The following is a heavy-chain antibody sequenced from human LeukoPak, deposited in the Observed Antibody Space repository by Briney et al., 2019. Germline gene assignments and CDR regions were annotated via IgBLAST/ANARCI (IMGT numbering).Heavy chain of an antibody. CDR3: AKANRYCSGGSCSVVYFDY. CDR1: GFTFDDYA. V-gene: IGHV3-9*01. Sequence: PGGSLRLSCAASGFTFDDYAMHWVRQAPGKGLEWVSGISWNSGSIGYADSVKGRFTISRDNAKNSLYLQMNSLRAEDTALYYCAKANRYCSGGSCSVVYFDYWGQGTLVTVSS. CDR2: ISWNSGSI. D-gene: IGHD2-15*01. J-gene: IGHJ4*02.